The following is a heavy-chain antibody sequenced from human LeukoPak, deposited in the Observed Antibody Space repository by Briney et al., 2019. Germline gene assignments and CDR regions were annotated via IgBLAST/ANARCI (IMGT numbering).Heavy chain of an antibody. D-gene: IGHD6-19*01. CDR3: TRGAGTGWRFDS. V-gene: IGHV3-21*01. Sequence: GGSLRLSCAASGFTLTSYGMTWVRQAPGTGLEGVSFISSSSSYIYYSDSVKGRFTIYRDNAKNSLYLQMNSLKADDTAVYYCTRGAGTGWRFDSWGRGTLVTVSS. CDR1: GFTLTSYG. J-gene: IGHJ4*02. CDR2: ISSSSSYI.